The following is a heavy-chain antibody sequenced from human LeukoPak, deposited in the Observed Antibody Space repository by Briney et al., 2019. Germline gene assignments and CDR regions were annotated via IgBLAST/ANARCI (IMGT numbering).Heavy chain of an antibody. CDR1: GFTFSSYS. V-gene: IGHV3-21*01. J-gene: IGHJ4*02. CDR2: ISSSSSYI. Sequence: GGSLRLSCAPSGFTFSSYSMNWVRQAPGKGLEWVSSISSSSSYIYYADLVKGRFTISRDNAKNSLYLQMNSLRAEDTAVYYCARSPGIAAAVDYWGQGTLVTVSS. CDR3: ARSPGIAAAVDY. D-gene: IGHD6-13*01.